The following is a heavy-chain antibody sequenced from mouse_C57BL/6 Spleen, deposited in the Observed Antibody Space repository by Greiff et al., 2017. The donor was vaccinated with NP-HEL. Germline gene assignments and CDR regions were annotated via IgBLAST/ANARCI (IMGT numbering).Heavy chain of an antibody. J-gene: IGHJ3*01. CDR2: INPNNGGT. D-gene: IGHD1-1*01. Sequence: EVQLQQSGPELVKPGASVKISCKASGYTFTDYYMNWVKQSHGKSLEWIGDINPNNGGTSYNQKFKGKATLTVDKSSSTAYMELRSLTSEDSAVYYCARSVEREFAYWGQGTLVTVSA. V-gene: IGHV1-26*01. CDR1: GYTFTDYY. CDR3: ARSVEREFAY.